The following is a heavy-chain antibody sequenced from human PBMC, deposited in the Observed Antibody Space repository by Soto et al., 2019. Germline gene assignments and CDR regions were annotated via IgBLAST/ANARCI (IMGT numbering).Heavy chain of an antibody. CDR1: GGSISSGGYY. CDR2: IYYSGST. D-gene: IGHD6-19*01. V-gene: IGHV4-31*01. Sequence: QVQLQESGPGLVKPSQTLSLTCTVSGGSISSGGYYWSWIRQHPGKGLEWIGYIYYSGSTYYNPSLKSLVTISVDTSKNQVSLKLSSVTAADTAVYYCARDPYSSGRGAFDIWGQGTMVTVSS. J-gene: IGHJ3*02. CDR3: ARDPYSSGRGAFDI.